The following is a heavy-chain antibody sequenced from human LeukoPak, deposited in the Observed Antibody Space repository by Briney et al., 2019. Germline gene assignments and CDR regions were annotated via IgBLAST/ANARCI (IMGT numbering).Heavy chain of an antibody. J-gene: IGHJ6*04. CDR1: GGTFSSYA. Sequence: GASVKVSCKASGGTFSSYAISWVRQAPGQGLEWMGGIIPIFGTANYAQKFQGRVTITADESTSTAYMELSSLRSEDTAVYYCARDRGFADFWSGMDVWGKGTTVTVSS. CDR2: IIPIFGTA. D-gene: IGHD3-3*01. CDR3: ARDRGFADFWSGMDV. V-gene: IGHV1-69*01.